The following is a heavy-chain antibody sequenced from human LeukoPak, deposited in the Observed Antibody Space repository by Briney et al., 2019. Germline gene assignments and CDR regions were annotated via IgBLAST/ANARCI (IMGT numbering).Heavy chain of an antibody. V-gene: IGHV1-69*04. CDR2: IIPILGIA. D-gene: IGHD6-13*01. CDR1: GGTFSSYA. CDR3: ARGGRAAAGTHYYYGMDV. Sequence: SVKVSCKASGGTFSSYAISWVRQAPGQGLEWMGRIIPILGIANYAQKFQGRVTITADKSTSTAYMELSSLRSEDTAVYYCARGGRAAAGTHYYYGMDVWGQGTTVTVSS. J-gene: IGHJ6*02.